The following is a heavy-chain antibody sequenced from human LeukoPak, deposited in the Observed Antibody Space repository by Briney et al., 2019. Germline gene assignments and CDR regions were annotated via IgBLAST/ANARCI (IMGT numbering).Heavy chain of an antibody. J-gene: IGHJ4*02. CDR1: GFTFSSYS. D-gene: IGHD6-19*01. CDR3: ARDLIAVAGNYFDY. Sequence: GGSLRLSCAASGFTFSSYSMNWVCQAPGKGLEWVSSISSSSSYIYYADSVKGRFTISRDNAKNSLYLQMNSLRAEDTAVYYCARDLIAVAGNYFDYWGQGTLVTVSS. V-gene: IGHV3-21*01. CDR2: ISSSSSYI.